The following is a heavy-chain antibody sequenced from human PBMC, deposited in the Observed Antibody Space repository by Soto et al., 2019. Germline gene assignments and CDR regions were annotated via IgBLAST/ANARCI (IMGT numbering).Heavy chain of an antibody. CDR3: AYSVFDFWRTPPGWGYYMDV. J-gene: IGHJ6*03. V-gene: IGHV3-23*01. CDR2: ISGSGGST. D-gene: IGHD3-3*01. Sequence: PGGSLRLSCAASGFTFSSYAMSWVRQAPGKGLGWVSAISGSGGSTYYADSVKGRFTISRDNSKNTLYLQMNSLRAEDTVVYYCAYSVFDFWRTPPGWGYYMDVWGKGTTVTVTS. CDR1: GFTFSSYA.